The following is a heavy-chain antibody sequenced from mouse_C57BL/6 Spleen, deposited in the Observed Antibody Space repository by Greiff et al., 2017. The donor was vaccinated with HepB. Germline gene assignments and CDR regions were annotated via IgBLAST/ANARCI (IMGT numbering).Heavy chain of an antibody. J-gene: IGHJ4*01. V-gene: IGHV2-5*01. CDR1: GFSLTSYG. Sequence: QVQLKESGPGLVQPSQSLSITCTVSGFSLTSYGVHWVRQSPGKGLEWLGVIWRGGSTDYNAAFMSRLSITKDNSKSQVFFKMNSLQADDTAIYYCAKNDYDGYYGAMDYWGQGTSVTVSS. CDR3: AKNDYDGYYGAMDY. CDR2: IWRGGST. D-gene: IGHD2-3*01.